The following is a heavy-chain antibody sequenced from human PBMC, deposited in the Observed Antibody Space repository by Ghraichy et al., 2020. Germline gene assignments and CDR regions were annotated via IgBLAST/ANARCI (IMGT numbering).Heavy chain of an antibody. V-gene: IGHV4-34*01. D-gene: IGHD6-6*01. CDR2: INHSGST. Sequence: SETLSLTCAVYGGSFSGYYWSWIRQPPGKGLEWIGEINHSGSTNYNPSLKSRVTISVDTSKNQFSLKLSSVTAADTAVYYCARGIKYRRGSSSGGPAPPISFDYWGQGTLVTVSS. J-gene: IGHJ4*02. CDR1: GGSFSGYY. CDR3: ARGIKYRRGSSSGGPAPPISFDY.